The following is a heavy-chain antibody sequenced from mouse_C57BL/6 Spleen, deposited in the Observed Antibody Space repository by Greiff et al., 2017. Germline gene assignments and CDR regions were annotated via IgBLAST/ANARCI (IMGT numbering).Heavy chain of an antibody. CDR1: GYTFTSYG. CDR3: ARSRDGTGDY. D-gene: IGHD4-1*01. V-gene: IGHV1-81*01. J-gene: IGHJ2*01. CDR2: IYPRSGNT. Sequence: QVQLQQSGAELSRPGASVKLSCKASGYTFTSYGISWVKQRTGQGLEWIGEIYPRSGNTYYNEKFKGKATLTADKSSSTAYMALRSLTSEDSAVYFCARSRDGTGDYWGQGTTLTVSS.